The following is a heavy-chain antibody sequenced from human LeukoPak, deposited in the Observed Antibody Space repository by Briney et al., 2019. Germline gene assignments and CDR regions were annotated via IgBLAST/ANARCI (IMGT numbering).Heavy chain of an antibody. CDR1: GESFSGYY. CDR2: INHSGST. Sequence: SETLSLTCAVYGESFSGYYWSWIRQPPGKGLEWIGEINHSGSTNYNPSLKSRVTISVDTSKNQSSLKLSSVTAADTAVYYCARGLLWFGELLGFDPWGQGTLVTVSS. J-gene: IGHJ5*02. CDR3: ARGLLWFGELLGFDP. V-gene: IGHV4-34*01. D-gene: IGHD3-10*01.